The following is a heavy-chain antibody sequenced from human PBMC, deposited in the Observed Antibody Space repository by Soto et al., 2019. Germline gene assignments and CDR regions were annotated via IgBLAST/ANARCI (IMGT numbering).Heavy chain of an antibody. V-gene: IGHV4-31*03. CDR2: IYYSGST. D-gene: IGHD3-10*01. CDR1: GGSISSGGYY. CDR3: ARDLGVYGSGSYYPFDY. J-gene: IGHJ4*02. Sequence: QVQLQESGPGLVKPSQTLSLTCTVSGGSISSGGYYWSWIRQHPGKGLEWNGYIYYSGSTYYNPSLTSRVIISVDTSKNQFSLQLSSVTATATAVYYCARDLGVYGSGSYYPFDYWGQGTLVTVSS.